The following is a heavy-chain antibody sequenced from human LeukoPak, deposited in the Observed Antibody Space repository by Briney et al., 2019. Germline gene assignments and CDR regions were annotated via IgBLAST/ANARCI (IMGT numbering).Heavy chain of an antibody. Sequence: SETLSLTCAVYGGSFSGYYWSWIRQPPGKGLEWIGEINHSGSTNYNPSLKSRVTISVDTSKNQFSLKLSSVTAADTAVYYCARISRWGPYWGQGILVTVSS. CDR3: ARISRWGPY. CDR1: GGSFSGYY. J-gene: IGHJ4*02. CDR2: INHSGST. V-gene: IGHV4-34*01. D-gene: IGHD3-16*01.